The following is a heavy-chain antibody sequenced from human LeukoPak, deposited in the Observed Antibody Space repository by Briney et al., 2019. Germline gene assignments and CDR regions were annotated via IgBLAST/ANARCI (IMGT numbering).Heavy chain of an antibody. Sequence: GGSLRLSCAASGFTFTNAWMNWVRQAPGKGLEWVGRIKSKADGETIDYAAPVKGRFTFSRDDSKNMLYLQMNSLKSEDTAVYYCSTLTSRGLSDSWGQGTLVAVSS. CDR1: GFTFTNAW. D-gene: IGHD1-20*01. J-gene: IGHJ4*02. CDR2: IKSKADGETI. V-gene: IGHV3-15*07. CDR3: STLTSRGLSDS.